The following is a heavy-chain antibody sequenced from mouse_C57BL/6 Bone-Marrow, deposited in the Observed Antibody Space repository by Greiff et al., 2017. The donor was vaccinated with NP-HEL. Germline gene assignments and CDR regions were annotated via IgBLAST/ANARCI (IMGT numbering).Heavy chain of an antibody. D-gene: IGHD2-2*01. Sequence: VQLQQPGAELVKPGASVKLSCKASGYTFTSYWMHWVKRRPGQGLEWIGMIHPNSGSTNYNEKFKSKATLTVDKSSSTAYMQLSSLTSEDSAVYYCARGLLWLRRRDYYAMDYWGQGTSVTVSS. V-gene: IGHV1-64*01. CDR2: IHPNSGST. J-gene: IGHJ4*01. CDR1: GYTFTSYW. CDR3: ARGLLWLRRRDYYAMDY.